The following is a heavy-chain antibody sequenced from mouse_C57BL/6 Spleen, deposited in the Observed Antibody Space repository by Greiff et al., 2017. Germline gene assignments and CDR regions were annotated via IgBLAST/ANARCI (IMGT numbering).Heavy chain of an antibody. CDR1: GYSFTGYY. Sequence: EVQLQQSGPELVKPGASVKISCKASGYSFTGYYMNWVKQSPEQSLEWIGEINPSTGGTTYNRKFKAKATLTVDKSSSTAYMQLKGLTSEDSAVYYGARSGNGYFDYWGQGTTLTVSS. D-gene: IGHD1-3*01. CDR2: INPSTGGT. J-gene: IGHJ2*01. CDR3: ARSGNGYFDY. V-gene: IGHV1-42*01.